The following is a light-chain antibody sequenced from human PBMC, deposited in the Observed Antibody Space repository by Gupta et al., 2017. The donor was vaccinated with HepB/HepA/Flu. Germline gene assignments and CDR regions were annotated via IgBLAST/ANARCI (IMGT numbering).Light chain of an antibody. V-gene: IGKV3-15*01. CDR1: QSVSNN. CDR3: QQDNNWLIT. CDR2: GAS. Sequence: PATLSVSPGERATLSCRTSQSVSNNLAWYQQKPGQAPRPLIYGASTRTTGIPARFSGGGSGTXFTLTIXSLQSEDFAVYYCQQDNNWLITFGXGTRLEIK. J-gene: IGKJ5*01.